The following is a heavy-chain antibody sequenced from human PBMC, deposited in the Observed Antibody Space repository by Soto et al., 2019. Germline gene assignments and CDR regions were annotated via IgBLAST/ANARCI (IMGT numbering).Heavy chain of an antibody. CDR2: INPSGGST. J-gene: IGHJ6*02. CDR1: GYTFTSYY. D-gene: IGHD3-3*01. V-gene: IGHV1-46*01. CDR3: AIEIKRFLEWLPDYYYYGMDV. Sequence: GASVKVSCKASGYTFTSYYMHWVRQAPGQGLEWMGIINPSGGSTSYAQKFQGRVTMTRDTSTSTAYMELSSLRSEDTAVYYCAIEIKRFLEWLPDYYYYGMDVWGQGTTVTVSS.